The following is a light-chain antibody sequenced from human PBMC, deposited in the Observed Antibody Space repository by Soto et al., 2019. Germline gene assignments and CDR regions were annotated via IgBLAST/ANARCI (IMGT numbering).Light chain of an antibody. CDR1: QTIGTF. J-gene: IGKJ1*01. CDR3: YQSYNAPQT. Sequence: QLTQSPSSLSAPVEDRVTISCRASQTIGTFLNWYQQKFGKAPQLLIYITSHLPVWVPTRISSSESGTDFTLTISRQQPEDFGNYYCYQSYNAPQTFEQGTKVEV. CDR2: ITS. V-gene: IGKV1-39*01.